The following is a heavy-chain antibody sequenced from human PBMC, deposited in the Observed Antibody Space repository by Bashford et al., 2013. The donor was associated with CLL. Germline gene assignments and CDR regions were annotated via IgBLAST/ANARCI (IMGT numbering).Heavy chain of an antibody. CDR1: GGTSSSYS. Sequence: SVKVSCKASGGTSSSYSSSYSITWVRQAPGQGLEWMGRIVPILRTPNYAQKFQGRVTIAADGSAGTAYMELHSLTSEDTAIYYCARDWGSLTSRPNLHWFDPWGQGTLVTVSS. V-gene: IGHV1-69*13. CDR2: IVPILRTP. CDR3: ARDWGSLTSRPNLHWFDP. J-gene: IGHJ5*02. D-gene: IGHD3-16*01.